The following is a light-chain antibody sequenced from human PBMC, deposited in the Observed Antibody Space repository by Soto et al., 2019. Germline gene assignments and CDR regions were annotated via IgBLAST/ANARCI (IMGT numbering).Light chain of an antibody. CDR3: RSYTTRRSRV. CDR1: SSDVGGYNY. J-gene: IGLJ1*01. CDR2: EVS. Sequence: QSLPTHPAAVPCSPGDSITISCTGTSSDVGGYNYVSWYQQHPGKAPTLMIYEVSNRPSGVSNRFSASKSGNTASLTISGLQTEDEAAYYCRSYTTRRSRVFGTGTKVTVL. V-gene: IGLV2-14*01.